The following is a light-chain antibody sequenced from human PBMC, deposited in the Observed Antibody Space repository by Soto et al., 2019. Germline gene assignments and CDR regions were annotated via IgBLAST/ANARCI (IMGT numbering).Light chain of an antibody. CDR2: EVS. V-gene: IGLV2-14*01. J-gene: IGLJ1*01. CDR1: SSDVGGYNY. CDR3: SAWDNSLNGYV. Sequence: QSVLTQPASVSGSPGQSITISCTGTSSDVGGYNYVSWYQQHPGKAPKLMIYEVSNRPSGVSNRFSGSKSGNTASLTISGLQAEDEADYYCSAWDNSLNGYVFGPGTKLTVL.